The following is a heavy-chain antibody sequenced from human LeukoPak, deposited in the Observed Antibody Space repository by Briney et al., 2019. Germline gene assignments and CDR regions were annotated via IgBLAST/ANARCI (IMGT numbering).Heavy chain of an antibody. CDR1: GLSVSNNY. J-gene: IGHJ4*02. CDR3: AKGGSSSWSIYYFDF. D-gene: IGHD6-13*01. V-gene: IGHV3-23*01. CDR2: ISGSGGST. Sequence: GGSLCLSRAASGLSVSNNYMSRVRQAPGKGLEWVSAISGSGGSTYYADSVKGRFTISRDNSKNTLSLQINSLRAEDTAVYYCAKGGSSSWSIYYFDFWGQGTGITVSS.